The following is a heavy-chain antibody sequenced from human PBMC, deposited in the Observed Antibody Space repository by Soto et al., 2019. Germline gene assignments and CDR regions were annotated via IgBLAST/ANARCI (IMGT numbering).Heavy chain of an antibody. Sequence: VGSLRLSCVASGFTLSSTGMHWVRQAPGKGLEWVAMISYDGSNTFYADSVKGRFTISRDNSWNTLYLQMDSLRPEDTSVYYCAKDWGSSGWFNWFDPWGQGTLVTVSS. J-gene: IGHJ5*02. D-gene: IGHD6-19*01. CDR3: AKDWGSSGWFNWFDP. CDR2: ISYDGSNT. V-gene: IGHV3-30*18. CDR1: GFTLSSTG.